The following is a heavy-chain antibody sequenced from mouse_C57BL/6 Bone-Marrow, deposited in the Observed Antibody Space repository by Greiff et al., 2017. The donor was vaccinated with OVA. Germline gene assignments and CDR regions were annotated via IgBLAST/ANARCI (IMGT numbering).Heavy chain of an antibody. V-gene: IGHV1-50*01. CDR1: GYTFTSYW. J-gene: IGHJ2*01. CDR3: ARSHGYYFDY. D-gene: IGHD2-2*01. CDR2: IDPSDSYT. Sequence: QVQLQQPGAELVKPGASVKLSCKASGYTFTSYWMQWVKQRPGQGLAWIGEIDPSDSYTNYNQKFKGKATLTVDTSSSTAYMQLSSLTSEDSAVYYCARSHGYYFDYWGQGTTLTVSS.